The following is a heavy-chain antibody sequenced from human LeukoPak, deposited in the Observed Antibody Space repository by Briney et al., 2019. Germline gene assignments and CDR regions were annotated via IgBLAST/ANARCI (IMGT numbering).Heavy chain of an antibody. CDR1: GFTFSSYG. D-gene: IGHD5-12*01. CDR3: AKMGDSGYEFDY. V-gene: IGHV3-30*18. Sequence: GRSLRLSYAASGFTFSSYGMHWVRQAPVKGLEWVAVISYDGSNKYYADSVKGRFTISRDNSKNTLYLQMNSLRAEDTAVYYCAKMGDSGYEFDYWGQGTLVTVSS. CDR2: ISYDGSNK. J-gene: IGHJ4*02.